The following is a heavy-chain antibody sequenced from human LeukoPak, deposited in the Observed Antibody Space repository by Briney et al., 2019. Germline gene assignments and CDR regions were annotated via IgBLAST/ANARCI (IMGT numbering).Heavy chain of an antibody. V-gene: IGHV1-69*13. Sequence: GASVKVSCKASGGTFSSYAISWVRQAPGQGLEWMGGIIPIFGTANYAQKFQGRVTITADESTSTAYMELSSLRSEDTAVYYCARGDYDFWSGYPFDYWGQGTLVTVSS. D-gene: IGHD3-3*01. J-gene: IGHJ4*02. CDR2: IIPIFGTA. CDR1: GGTFSSYA. CDR3: ARGDYDFWSGYPFDY.